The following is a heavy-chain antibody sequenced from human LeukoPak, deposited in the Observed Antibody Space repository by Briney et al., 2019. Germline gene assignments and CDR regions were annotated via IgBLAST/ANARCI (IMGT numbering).Heavy chain of an antibody. CDR2: IIPIFGTA. Sequence: ASVKVSCKASGGTFSSYAISWVRQAPGQGLEWMGGIIPIFGTANYAQKFQGRVTITADESTSTAYMELSSLRSEDTAVYYCAKDALCTSSSCGYFDLWGRGTLVTVSS. J-gene: IGHJ2*01. D-gene: IGHD6-13*01. V-gene: IGHV1-69*13. CDR3: AKDALCTSSSCGYFDL. CDR1: GGTFSSYA.